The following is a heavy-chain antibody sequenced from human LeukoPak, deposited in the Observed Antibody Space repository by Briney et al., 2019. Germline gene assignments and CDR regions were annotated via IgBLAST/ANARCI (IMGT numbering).Heavy chain of an antibody. CDR1: GGSISSYY. V-gene: IGHV4-59*12. CDR2: IYYSGST. J-gene: IGHJ4*02. CDR3: ASFTWEMATPYYFDY. Sequence: SETLSLTCTVSGGSISSYYWSWIRQPPGKGLEWIGYIYYSGSTSYNPSLKSRVTISVDKSKNQFSLKLSSVTAADTAVYYCASFTWEMATPYYFDYWGQGTLVTVSS. D-gene: IGHD5-24*01.